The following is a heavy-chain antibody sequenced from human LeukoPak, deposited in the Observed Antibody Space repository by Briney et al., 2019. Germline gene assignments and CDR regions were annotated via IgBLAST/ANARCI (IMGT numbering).Heavy chain of an antibody. CDR3: AKDNYYDSSGLADY. CDR2: ISGSGGST. V-gene: IGHV3-23*01. Sequence: GGSLRLSCAASAFTFSNSAMTWVRQAPGKGLEWVSAISGSGGSTYYADSVKGRFTISRDNSKNTLYLQMNSLRAEDTAVYYCAKDNYYDSSGLADYWGQGTLVTVSS. J-gene: IGHJ4*02. CDR1: AFTFSNSA. D-gene: IGHD3-22*01.